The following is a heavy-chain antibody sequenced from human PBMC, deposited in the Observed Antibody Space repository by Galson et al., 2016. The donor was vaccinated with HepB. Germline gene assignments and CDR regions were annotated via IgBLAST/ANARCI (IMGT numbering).Heavy chain of an antibody. J-gene: IGHJ6*04. CDR1: GFSLSTSGMR. V-gene: IGHV2-70*04. CDR3: ARIEGPGSY. D-gene: IGHD3-10*01. CDR2: IDWDEDK. Sequence: ALVKPTQTLTLTCTFSGFSLSTSGMRVSWIRQSPGKALEWLARIDWDEDKFYSTSLKTRPTISKDISKNQVVLTLTNMDPVDTATYYCARIEGPGSYWGKGTTVTVSS.